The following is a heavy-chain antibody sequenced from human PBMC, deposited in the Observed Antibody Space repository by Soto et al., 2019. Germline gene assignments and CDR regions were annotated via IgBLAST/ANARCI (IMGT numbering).Heavy chain of an antibody. J-gene: IGHJ4*02. CDR1: EFTCSSDG. Sequence: GGPLRRSCTASEFTCSSDGMSWFRQAPGKGLEWVSTISGKEGSTYYADAVKGRFTISRDTSKNTLYLQMNSLRAEDTAVYYSAKEPCCGGHWFLRYFEYWGRGTLVTVSS. D-gene: IGHD2-15*01. CDR2: ISGKEGST. V-gene: IGHV3-23*01. CDR3: AKEPCCGGHWFLRYFEY.